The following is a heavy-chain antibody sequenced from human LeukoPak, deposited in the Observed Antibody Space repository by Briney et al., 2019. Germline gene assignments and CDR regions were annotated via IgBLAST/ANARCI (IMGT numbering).Heavy chain of an antibody. CDR3: ARVGVQLWGDAFDI. D-gene: IGHD5-18*01. CDR2: INPNSGGT. CDR1: GYTFTSYG. V-gene: IGHV1-2*06. J-gene: IGHJ3*02. Sequence: ASVKVSCKASGYTFTSYGISWVRQAPGQGLEWMGRINPNSGGTNYAQKFQGRVTMTRDTSISTAYMELSGLRSDDTAVYYCARVGVQLWGDAFDIWGQGTMVTVSS.